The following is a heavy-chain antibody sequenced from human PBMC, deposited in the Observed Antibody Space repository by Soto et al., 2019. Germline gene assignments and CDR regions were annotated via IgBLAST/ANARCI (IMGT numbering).Heavy chain of an antibody. J-gene: IGHJ6*03. V-gene: IGHV4-34*02. Sequence: QVQLQQWGAGLLKPSETLSLTCAVSGGSFTGYFWNWIRQTPGKGLEWIGEIHQSGSTTYNPSIKSRVTISVDRSKNQFSLGLNSVTAADTAVYYCARGNFGSGYDPSYYYYMDVWGKGTAVTVSS. CDR3: ARGNFGSGYDPSYYYYMDV. CDR1: GGSFTGYF. D-gene: IGHD3-3*01. CDR2: IHQSGST.